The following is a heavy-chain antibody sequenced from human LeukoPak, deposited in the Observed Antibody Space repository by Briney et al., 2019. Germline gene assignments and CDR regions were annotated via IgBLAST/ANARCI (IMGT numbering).Heavy chain of an antibody. D-gene: IGHD4-17*01. CDR1: GGSISSGDYY. Sequence: SETLSLTRTVSGGSISSGDYYWSWIRQPPGKGLEWIGYIYYSGSTYYNPSLKSRVTISVDTSKNQFSLKLSSVTAADTAVYYCARSTVTNPDDAFDIWGQGTMVTVSS. V-gene: IGHV4-30-4*01. CDR3: ARSTVTNPDDAFDI. CDR2: IYYSGST. J-gene: IGHJ3*02.